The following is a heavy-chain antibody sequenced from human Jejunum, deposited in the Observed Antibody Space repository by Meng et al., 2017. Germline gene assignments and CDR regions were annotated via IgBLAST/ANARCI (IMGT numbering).Heavy chain of an antibody. V-gene: IGHV4-34*01. J-gene: IGHJ4*02. CDR2: IHHSGST. CDR1: GDSFTDYY. D-gene: IGHD1-26*01. Sequence: QLQESGPGLLKPSETLSLTCTVYGDSFTDYYWNWIRQPPGKGLEWIGEIHHSGSTNYNASLESRVTISRDTSKKQFSLRLSSVTAADTAVYYCARRIRGGSYLGWGQGTLVTVSS. CDR3: ARRIRGGSYLG.